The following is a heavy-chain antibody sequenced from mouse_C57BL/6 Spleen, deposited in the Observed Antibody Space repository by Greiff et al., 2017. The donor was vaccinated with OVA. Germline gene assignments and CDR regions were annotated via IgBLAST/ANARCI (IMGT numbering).Heavy chain of an antibody. J-gene: IGHJ3*01. D-gene: IGHD3-2*02. Sequence: VQLQQPGAELVKPGASVKLSCKASGYTFTSYWMQWVKQRPGQGLEWIGEIDPSDSYTNYNQKFKGKATLTVDTSSSTAYMQLSSLTSEDSAVYYCARRGSSGPAWFAYWGQGTLVTVSA. CDR1: GYTFTSYW. CDR3: ARRGSSGPAWFAY. V-gene: IGHV1-50*01. CDR2: IDPSDSYT.